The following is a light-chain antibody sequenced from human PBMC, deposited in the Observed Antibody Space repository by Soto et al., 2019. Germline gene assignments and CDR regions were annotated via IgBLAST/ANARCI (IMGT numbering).Light chain of an antibody. V-gene: IGKV3-20*01. J-gene: IGKJ1*01. CDR2: GAS. CDR3: QQYGRPWR. CDR1: QSVWSSL. Sequence: ETVLTQSPGTLSLSPGERATLSCRASQSVWSSLLAWYQHKPGQTPRLLIYGASSRATGIPDRFSGSGSGTDFTLTISRPEPEDSAVYYCQQYGRPWRLDQGSKVEIK.